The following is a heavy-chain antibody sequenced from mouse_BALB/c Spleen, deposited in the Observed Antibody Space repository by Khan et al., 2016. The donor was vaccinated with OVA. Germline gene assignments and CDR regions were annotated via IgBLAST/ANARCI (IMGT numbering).Heavy chain of an antibody. CDR3: VRRGNRYERVFDY. Sequence: VRLQQSGPELVKPGASVKMSCKASGYTFTRYVMHWVKQKPGQGLEWIGYINPYNDGTKYNEKFKGKATLTSDKSSSTAYMELSSLTSEDSAVYYWVRRGNRYERVFDYWGQGTTRTVSS. CDR1: GYTFTRYV. D-gene: IGHD2-14*01. J-gene: IGHJ2*01. V-gene: IGHV1S136*01. CDR2: INPYNDGT.